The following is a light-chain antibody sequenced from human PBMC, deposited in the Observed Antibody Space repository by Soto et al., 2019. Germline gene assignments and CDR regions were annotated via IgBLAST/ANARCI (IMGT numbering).Light chain of an antibody. V-gene: IGKV1-5*03. CDR2: KAS. CDR1: QSSNW. J-gene: IGKJ1*01. Sequence: DIQMTQSPSTLSASVGDRVTITCRASQSSNWLAWYHQKPGRSPKLLLYKASSLESGGPSRFSGSRTGTEFTLTISSLQPDDFATYFCQQNNNYSPRTFGQGTKVEIK. CDR3: QQNNNYSPRT.